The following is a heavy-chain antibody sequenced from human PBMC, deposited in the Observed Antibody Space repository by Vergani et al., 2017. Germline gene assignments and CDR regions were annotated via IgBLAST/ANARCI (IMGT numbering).Heavy chain of an antibody. CDR2: MLSNDEK. Sequence: QVTLKESGPVLVKPTETLTLTCTVSGFSLSNARMGVSWIRQPPGKALEWLAHMLSNDEKSYSTSPKSRLTISKDTTKSQVVLTMTNMNLMGTATSYCARIGYDFWSGDPNWFDPWGQGTLVTVSS. D-gene: IGHD3-3*01. CDR1: GFSLSNARMG. J-gene: IGHJ5*02. V-gene: IGHV2-26*01. CDR3: ARIGYDFWSGDPNWFDP.